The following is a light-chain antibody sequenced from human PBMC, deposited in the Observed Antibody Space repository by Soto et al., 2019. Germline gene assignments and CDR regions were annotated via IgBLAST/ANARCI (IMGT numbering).Light chain of an antibody. V-gene: IGLV1-44*01. CDR1: SSKIGSNT. CDR3: AAWDDSLNGVV. J-gene: IGLJ2*01. Sequence: QSVLTQPPSASGTPGQRVTISCSGSSSKIGSNTVSWYQQLPGTAPKLLIYSNNRRPSGVPDRFSGSKSGTSASLAISGLQSEDDADYYCAAWDDSLNGVVFGGGTKLTVL. CDR2: SNN.